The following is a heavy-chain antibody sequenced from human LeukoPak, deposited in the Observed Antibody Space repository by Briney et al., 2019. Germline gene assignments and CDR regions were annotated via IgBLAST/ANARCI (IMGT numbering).Heavy chain of an antibody. CDR2: INHSGST. CDR3: AREFVVAARGNFDY. Sequence: PSETLSLTCAVYGGSFSGYYWSWIRQPPGKGLEWIGEINHSGSTNYNPSLKSRVTISVDTSKNQFSLKLSSVTAADTAVYYCAREFVVAARGNFDYWGQGTLVTVSS. CDR1: GGSFSGYY. V-gene: IGHV4-34*01. J-gene: IGHJ4*02. D-gene: IGHD2-15*01.